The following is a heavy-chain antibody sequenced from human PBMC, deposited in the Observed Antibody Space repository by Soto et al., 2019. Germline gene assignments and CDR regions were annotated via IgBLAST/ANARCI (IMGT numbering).Heavy chain of an antibody. CDR3: AKDRRAGGNYGFYSDF. J-gene: IGHJ4*02. Sequence: EVQLLESGGGLVQPGGSLSLSWAASGFTFSSYGMTGVRQAPGKGLEWVSFSSATGAGTYYADSVKGRFTISRDNSKNTLYLQMTSLRADDTAVYYCAKDRRAGGNYGFYSDFWGQGALVIVSS. CDR2: SSATGAGT. D-gene: IGHD1-7*01. CDR1: GFTFSSYG. V-gene: IGHV3-23*01.